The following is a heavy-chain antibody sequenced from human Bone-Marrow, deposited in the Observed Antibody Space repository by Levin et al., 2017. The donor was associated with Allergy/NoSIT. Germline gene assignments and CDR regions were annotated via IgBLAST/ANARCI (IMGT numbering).Heavy chain of an antibody. J-gene: IGHJ3*02. CDR1: GFTFDDYV. CDR3: AKDGGGSGYYGCALDI. D-gene: IGHD5-12*01. CDR2: ISWNSGTL. Sequence: GGSLRLSCAASGFTFDDYVMHWVRQAPGKGLEWVSSISWNSGTLGYADSVKGRFTISRDNAKNSLYLQMNSLRAEDTALYFCAKDGGGSGYYGCALDIWGQGTMVTVSS. V-gene: IGHV3-9*01.